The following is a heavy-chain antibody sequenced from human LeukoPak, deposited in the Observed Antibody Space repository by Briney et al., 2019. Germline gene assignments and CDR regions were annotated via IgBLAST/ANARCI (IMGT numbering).Heavy chain of an antibody. V-gene: IGHV3-48*01. CDR3: ARNIHYYYYMDV. CDR1: GFTFSSYS. CDR2: ISSSSSTI. J-gene: IGHJ6*03. D-gene: IGHD1/OR15-1a*01. Sequence: PGGSLRLSCAASGFTFSSYSMNWVRQAPGKGLEWVSYISSSSSTIYYADSVKGRFTISRGNAKNSLYLQMNSLRAEDTAVYYCARNIHYYYYMDVWGKGTTVTVSS.